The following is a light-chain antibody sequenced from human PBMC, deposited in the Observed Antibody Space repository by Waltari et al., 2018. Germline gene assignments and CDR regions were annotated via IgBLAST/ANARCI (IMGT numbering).Light chain of an antibody. J-gene: IGLJ1*01. CDR2: EVS. CDR3: CAFAGYGVYV. Sequence: SALTQPASVSGSPGQSITISCTESSSDVAVYPLLSWYHHHPAGAPKLLSYEVSKRPSGVSSRFSVSKSGKTASLTICGLQAEDEGDYYCCAFAGYGVYVFGSVTHVAVL. V-gene: IGLV2-23*02. CDR1: SSDVAVYPL.